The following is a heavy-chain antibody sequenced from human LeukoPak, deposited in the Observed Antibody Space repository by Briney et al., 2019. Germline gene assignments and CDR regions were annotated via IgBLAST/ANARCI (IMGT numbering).Heavy chain of an antibody. CDR1: GFTFSSYW. V-gene: IGHV3-7*03. J-gene: IGHJ5*02. D-gene: IGHD3-10*01. CDR2: IKQDGSEE. Sequence: GGSLRLSCEASGFTFSSYWMSWVRQAPGKGLEWVANIKQDGSEEYYVDSVKGRFTISRDNAKNSLFLQLNSLRAEDTAVYYCARSGIRGVVVTSWGQGTLVTVSS. CDR3: ARSGIRGVVVTS.